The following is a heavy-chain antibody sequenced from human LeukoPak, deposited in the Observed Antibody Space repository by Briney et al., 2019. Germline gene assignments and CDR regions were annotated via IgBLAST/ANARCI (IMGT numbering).Heavy chain of an antibody. J-gene: IGHJ5*02. D-gene: IGHD2-2*02. CDR2: INPSGGST. CDR1: GYTFTSYY. V-gene: IGHV1-46*01. CDR3: ARGPSRVYQLLYRGGWFDP. Sequence: GAAVKVSCKASGYTFTSYYMHWVRQAPGQGLQWMGIINPSGGSTSYAQKFQGRVTMTRDTSTSTVYMELSSLRSEDTAVYYCARGPSRVYQLLYRGGWFDPWGQGTLVTVSS.